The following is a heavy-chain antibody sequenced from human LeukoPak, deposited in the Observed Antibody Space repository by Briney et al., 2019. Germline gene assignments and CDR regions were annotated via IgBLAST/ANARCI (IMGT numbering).Heavy chain of an antibody. V-gene: IGHV1-46*01. J-gene: IGHJ4*02. CDR3: ARDPSPDSSGYYPDDY. CDR2: INPSGGST. D-gene: IGHD3-22*01. Sequence: ASVKVSCKASGYTFTSYYMHWVRQAPGQGLERMGIINPSGGSTSYAQKFQGRVTMTRDTSTSTVYMELSSLRSEDTAVYYCARDPSPDSSGYYPDDYWGQGTLVTVSS. CDR1: GYTFTSYY.